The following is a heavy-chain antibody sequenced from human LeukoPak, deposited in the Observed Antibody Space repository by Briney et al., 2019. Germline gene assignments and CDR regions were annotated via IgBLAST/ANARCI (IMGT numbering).Heavy chain of an antibody. CDR2: SSSSSSTI. CDR1: GFTFSSYS. J-gene: IGHJ4*02. V-gene: IGHV3-48*01. CDR3: ARSYYDSSGYYLSYFDY. D-gene: IGHD3-22*01. Sequence: GGSLRLSCAASGFTFSSYSMNWVRQAPGKGLEWVSYSSSSSSTIYYADSVKGRFTISRDNAKNSLYLQMNSLRAEDTAVYYCARSYYDSSGYYLSYFDYWGQGTLVTVSS.